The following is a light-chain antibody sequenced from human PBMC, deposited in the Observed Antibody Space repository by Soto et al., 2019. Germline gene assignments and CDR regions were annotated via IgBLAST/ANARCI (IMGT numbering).Light chain of an antibody. CDR1: QSISSW. CDR2: DAS. Sequence: DIQMTQSPSTLSASVGDRLTIPCRASQSISSWLAWYQQKPGKAPKVLIYDASSLESGVPSRFSGSGSGTEFSLTISSLQPDDFATYYCQQYNHYWTFGQGTKVDIK. V-gene: IGKV1-5*01. CDR3: QQYNHYWT. J-gene: IGKJ1*01.